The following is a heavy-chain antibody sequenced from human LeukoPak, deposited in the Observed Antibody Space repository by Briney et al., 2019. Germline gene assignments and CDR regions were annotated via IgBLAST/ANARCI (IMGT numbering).Heavy chain of an antibody. V-gene: IGHV3-23*01. D-gene: IGHD6-19*01. CDR3: ARRESGWTIDY. CDR2: IIGNWGRR. J-gene: IGHJ4*02. Sequence: GGSLRLSCPAAGFTFSSYAMSWVRPAPGKGLEGVTAIIGNWGRRYFADSVRGRFAISRDNSKKTLYLRMNSLRAEDTAAYYCARRESGWTIDYWGQGTLVTV. CDR1: GFTFSSYA.